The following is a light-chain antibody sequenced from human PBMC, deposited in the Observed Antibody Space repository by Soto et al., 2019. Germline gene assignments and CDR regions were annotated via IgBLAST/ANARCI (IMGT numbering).Light chain of an antibody. CDR2: KAT. CDR3: QQYNSYCS. J-gene: IGKJ1*01. Sequence: DIQMTQSPSTLSASVGDRVTITCRASQSISSWLAWYQQKPGKAPKLLIYKATSLESGFTSRFSGSGSVTEADLTISSRQPDDVAAYYSQQYNSYCSVGQGTKVDSK. CDR1: QSISSW. V-gene: IGKV1-5*03.